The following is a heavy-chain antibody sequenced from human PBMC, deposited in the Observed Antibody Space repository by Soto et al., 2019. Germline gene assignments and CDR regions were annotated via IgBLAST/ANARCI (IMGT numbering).Heavy chain of an antibody. CDR1: GGSISSSNW. CDR2: IYHSGST. D-gene: IGHD3-10*01. V-gene: IGHV4-4*02. Sequence: SETLSLTCAVSGGSISSSNWWSWVRQPPGKGLEWIGEIYHSGSTNYNPSLKSRVTISVDKSKNQFSLKLSSVTAADTAVYYCARERERLLWLGESNRGTYFDYWGQGTLVTVSS. J-gene: IGHJ4*02. CDR3: ARERERLLWLGESNRGTYFDY.